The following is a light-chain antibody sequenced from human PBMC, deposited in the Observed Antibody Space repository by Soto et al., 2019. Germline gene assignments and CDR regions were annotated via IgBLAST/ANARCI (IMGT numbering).Light chain of an antibody. CDR3: SSYSKNRTLL. J-gene: IGLJ2*01. CDR2: EVT. CDR1: SSDIGAHNF. Sequence: QSVLIQPASVSGSPGQSITVSCTGTSSDIGAHNFVSWYQLHPGKAPRLIIYEVTNRPSGLSDRFSGSKSGNTASLIISALQAEDEADYFCSSYSKNRTLLFGGGTKLTVL. V-gene: IGLV2-14*01.